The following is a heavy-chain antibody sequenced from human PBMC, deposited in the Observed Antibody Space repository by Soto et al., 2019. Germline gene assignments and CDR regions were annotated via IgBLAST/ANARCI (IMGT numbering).Heavy chain of an antibody. V-gene: IGHV3-30-3*01. Sequence: QVQLVESGGGVVQPGRSLRLSCAASGFTFSSYAMHWVRQAPGKGLEWVAVISYDGSNKYYADSVKGRFTISRDNSKNTLYLQTNSLRAEDTAVYYFAREVVAPTLSPNFDYWGQGTLVTVSS. CDR3: AREVVAPTLSPNFDY. CDR1: GFTFSSYA. D-gene: IGHD2-15*01. J-gene: IGHJ4*02. CDR2: ISYDGSNK.